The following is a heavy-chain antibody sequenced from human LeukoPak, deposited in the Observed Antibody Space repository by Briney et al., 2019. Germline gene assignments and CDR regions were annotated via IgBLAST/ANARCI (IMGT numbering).Heavy chain of an antibody. D-gene: IGHD6-6*01. CDR3: ARDSSYSSSPYYFEY. CDR2: INPHSGGT. Sequence: ASVKVSCKASGYTFTDYYMHWVRQAPGQGLEWMGWINPHSGGTNYAQKFQGRVTMTRDTSISTVYMEVSRLRSDDTAVYYCARDSSYSSSPYYFEYWGQGTLVTVSS. CDR1: GYTFTDYY. V-gene: IGHV1-2*02. J-gene: IGHJ4*02.